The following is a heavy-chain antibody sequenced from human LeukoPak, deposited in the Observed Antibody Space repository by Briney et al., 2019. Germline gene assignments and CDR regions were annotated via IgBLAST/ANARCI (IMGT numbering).Heavy chain of an antibody. Sequence: ASETLSLTCTVSGGSISSYYWSWIRQPPGKGLEWIGYIYYSGSTNYNPSLKSRVTMSVDTSKNQFSLKLSSVTAADTAVYYCAREGQQLTLYYYYYYYMDVWGKGTTVTISS. CDR2: IYYSGST. V-gene: IGHV4-59*12. J-gene: IGHJ6*03. D-gene: IGHD6-13*01. CDR3: AREGQQLTLYYYYYYYMDV. CDR1: GGSISSYY.